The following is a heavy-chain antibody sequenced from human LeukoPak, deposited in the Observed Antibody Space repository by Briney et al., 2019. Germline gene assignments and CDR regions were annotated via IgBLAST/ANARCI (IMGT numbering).Heavy chain of an antibody. Sequence: GGSLRLSCASSGFTFTMHGMHWVRQAPGKGLEWVALISYDGSDKYYADSVKGRFTISRDSSKNTVYLEMNSLRTEDTAFYYCANDLGSGYNSFDYWGQGTLVTVSS. V-gene: IGHV3-30*18. CDR3: ANDLGSGYNSFDY. CDR2: ISYDGSDK. J-gene: IGHJ4*02. CDR1: GFTFTMHG. D-gene: IGHD5-24*01.